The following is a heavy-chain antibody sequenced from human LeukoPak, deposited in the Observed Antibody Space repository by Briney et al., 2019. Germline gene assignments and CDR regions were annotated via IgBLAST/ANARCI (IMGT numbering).Heavy chain of an antibody. Sequence: GGSLRLSCVVSGFSVSNNYIIWVRQAPGNGLERVSVIYGDGRTSHSASVRGRFTISRDNSKNIVSLQMNNLRAEDTAVYYCARDLVYNYYDSFRPHAFDIWGQGTMVTVSS. J-gene: IGHJ3*02. CDR1: GFSVSNNY. V-gene: IGHV3-53*01. CDR3: ARDLVYNYYDSFRPHAFDI. D-gene: IGHD3-22*01. CDR2: IYGDGRT.